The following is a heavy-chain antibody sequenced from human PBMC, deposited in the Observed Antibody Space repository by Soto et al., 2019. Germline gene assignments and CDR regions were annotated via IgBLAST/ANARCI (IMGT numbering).Heavy chain of an antibody. Sequence: QLQLLESGSGLVKPSQTLSLTCAVSGGSISSGGYSWGWIRQPPGKGLEWIGYIYHSVSTYYNPSLKSRVTISVDRSKNQFSLRLSSVTAAATAVYYWARVPDYWGQGTLVTVSS. CDR2: IYHSVST. V-gene: IGHV4-30-2*01. CDR3: ARVPDY. J-gene: IGHJ4*02. CDR1: GGSISSGGYS.